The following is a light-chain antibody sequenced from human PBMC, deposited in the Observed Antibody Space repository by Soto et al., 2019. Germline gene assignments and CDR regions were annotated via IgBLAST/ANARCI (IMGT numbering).Light chain of an antibody. V-gene: IGLV1-44*01. CDR1: SSNIGSNT. CDR2: SNN. Sequence: QSVLTQPPSASGTPGQRVTISCSGSSSNIGSNTVNWYQHLPGTAPKLLIYSNNQRPSGVPNRFSGSKSGTTASLTVSGLQAEDEADYYCCSYAGSGTYVFGTGTKVTVL. CDR3: CSYAGSGTYV. J-gene: IGLJ1*01.